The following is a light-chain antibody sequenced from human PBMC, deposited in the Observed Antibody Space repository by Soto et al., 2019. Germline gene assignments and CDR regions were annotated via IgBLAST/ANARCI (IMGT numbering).Light chain of an antibody. CDR3: QHYGSSLWT. Sequence: VLTQSAGTLSLSPGERATLSCRASQSVSSSYLAWYQQKPGQAPRLLIYGASSRATGIPDRFSGSGSGTDFTLTISRLEPEDFAVYYCQHYGSSLWTFGQGTKVDIK. CDR2: GAS. V-gene: IGKV3-20*01. CDR1: QSVSSSY. J-gene: IGKJ1*01.